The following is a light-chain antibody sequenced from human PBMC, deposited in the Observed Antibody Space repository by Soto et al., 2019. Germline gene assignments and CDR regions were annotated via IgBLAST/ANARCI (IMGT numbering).Light chain of an antibody. J-gene: IGKJ1*01. CDR1: QSVDSGY. CDR3: QQYGSSSWT. V-gene: IGKV3-20*01. Sequence: EIVLTQSPGTLSLSPGERATLSCRASQSVDSGYLAWYQQKPGQAPRLLIYAASSRATGIPDRFSGSGSGTDFTLTINRLEPGDFAVYYCQQYGSSSWTFGQGTKVDI. CDR2: AAS.